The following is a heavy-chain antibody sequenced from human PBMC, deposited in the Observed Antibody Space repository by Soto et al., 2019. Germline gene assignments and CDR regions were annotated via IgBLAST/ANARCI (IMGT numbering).Heavy chain of an antibody. CDR3: ARHAHDSSGYSGYWFDP. D-gene: IGHD3-22*01. CDR2: IYYSGST. J-gene: IGHJ5*02. Sequence: QLQLQESGPGLVKPSETLSLTCTVSGGSISSSSYYWGWIRQPPGKGLEWIGSIYYSGSTYYNPSLKSLVTISVDTSKNQFSLKLSSVTAADTAVYYCARHAHDSSGYSGYWFDPWGQGTLVTVSS. V-gene: IGHV4-39*01. CDR1: GGSISSSSYY.